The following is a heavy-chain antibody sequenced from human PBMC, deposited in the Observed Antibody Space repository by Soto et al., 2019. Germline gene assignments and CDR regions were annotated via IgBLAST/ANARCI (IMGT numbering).Heavy chain of an antibody. Sequence: QVQLVQSGAEVKKPGASVKVSCKASGDTFNFYTSSWVRQAPGQWLEWMGRIIPMLGMSNYAQKLQDRVTLIADKSTSTAYMQLSSLRSEDTAIYYCATSDVSGSRPFDYWGQGTLFTFSS. CDR1: GDTFNFYT. D-gene: IGHD3-10*01. CDR2: IIPMLGMS. J-gene: IGHJ4*02. CDR3: ATSDVSGSRPFDY. V-gene: IGHV1-69*02.